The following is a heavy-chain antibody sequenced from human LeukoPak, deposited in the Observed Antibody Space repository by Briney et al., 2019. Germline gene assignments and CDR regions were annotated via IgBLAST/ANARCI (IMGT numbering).Heavy chain of an antibody. CDR2: ISWNSGSI. V-gene: IGHV3-9*01. J-gene: IGHJ4*02. CDR3: AKVAAGYSSGWFSGYFDY. Sequence: YPGGSLGLSCAASGFTFDDYAMHRVRQAPGKGLEWVSGISWNSGSIGYADSVKGRFTISRDNAKNSLYLQMNSLRAEDTALYYCAKVAAGYSSGWFSGYFDYWGQGTLVTVSS. CDR1: GFTFDDYA. D-gene: IGHD6-19*01.